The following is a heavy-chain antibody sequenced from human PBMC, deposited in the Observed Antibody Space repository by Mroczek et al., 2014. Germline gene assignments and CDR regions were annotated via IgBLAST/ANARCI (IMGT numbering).Heavy chain of an antibody. CDR3: ARGRLSVPAVPFDY. D-gene: IGHD2-2*01. CDR1: GYTFTSYD. V-gene: IGHV1-8*01. Sequence: QVQLVESGAEVKKPGASVKVSCKASGYTFTSYDINWVRQATGQGLEWMGWMNPNSGNTGYAQKFQGRVTMTRNTSISTAYMELSSLRSEDTAVYYCARGRLSVPAVPFDYWGQGTLVTVSS. CDR2: MNPNSGNT. J-gene: IGHJ4*02.